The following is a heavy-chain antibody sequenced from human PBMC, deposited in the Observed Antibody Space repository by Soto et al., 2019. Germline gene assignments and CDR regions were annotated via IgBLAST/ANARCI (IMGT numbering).Heavy chain of an antibody. CDR2: ISAYNGKT. Sequence: ASVKVSCKASGYIFSSYGISWVRQAPGQGLEWMGWISAYNGKTDYAPKLQGRVTMTTDTSTNTAYMELRSLRSGDTAVYYCARDDHDYYNRSRYYELINYWGQRTLVTVSS. V-gene: IGHV1-18*04. D-gene: IGHD3-22*01. CDR1: GYIFSSYG. CDR3: ARDDHDYYNRSRYYELINY. J-gene: IGHJ4*02.